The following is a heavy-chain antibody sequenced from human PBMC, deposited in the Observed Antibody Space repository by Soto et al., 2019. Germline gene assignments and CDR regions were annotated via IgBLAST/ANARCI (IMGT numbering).Heavy chain of an antibody. D-gene: IGHD4-4*01. CDR1: GFSFSTFG. CDR3: AKELGHSKPFDF. V-gene: IGHV3-23*01. J-gene: IGHJ4*02. Sequence: PGGSLRLSCAASGFSFSTFGMDWVRLAPGRRLEWVSAISASGINTYYADSVKGRFTISRDNSKNTLFLQMNSLRAEDTAIYYCAKELGHSKPFDFWGQGTLVT. CDR2: ISASGINT.